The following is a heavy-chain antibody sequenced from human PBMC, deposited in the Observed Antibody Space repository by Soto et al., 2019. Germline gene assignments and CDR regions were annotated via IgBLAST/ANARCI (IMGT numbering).Heavy chain of an antibody. CDR1: GGSISSYH. CDR3: AREMGYCTTTSCHAGPLYYYMDV. CDR2: VYNSGST. D-gene: IGHD2-2*01. Sequence: SETLSLTCTVSGGSISSYHWSWIRQPPGKRLEWIGEVYNSGSTNYNPSLKNRVTISADTSKNHLSLSLSSVTAADTAVYFCAREMGYCTTTSCHAGPLYYYMDVWGKGTTVTVSS. J-gene: IGHJ6*03. V-gene: IGHV4-59*01.